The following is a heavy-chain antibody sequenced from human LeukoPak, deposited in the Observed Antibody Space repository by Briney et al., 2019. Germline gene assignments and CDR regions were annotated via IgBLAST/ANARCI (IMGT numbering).Heavy chain of an antibody. CDR2: ISYDGSDK. CDR3: AKVREDRYYNSRGFYLDY. Sequence: GGSLRLSCAASGFTFSSYSMNWVRQAPGKGLGWVAAISYDGSDKYYTDSMKGRFTISRVNSENTLYLQMNSLRSEDTAIYYCAKVREDRYYNSRGFYLDYWGQGTLVTVSS. D-gene: IGHD3-22*01. V-gene: IGHV3-30*18. J-gene: IGHJ4*02. CDR1: GFTFSSYS.